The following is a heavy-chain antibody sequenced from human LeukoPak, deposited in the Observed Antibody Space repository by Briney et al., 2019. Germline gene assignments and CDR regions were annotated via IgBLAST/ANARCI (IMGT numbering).Heavy chain of an antibody. CDR3: ARGRNYYDSSGPFWY. Sequence: PSETLSLTCAVYGGSFSGYYWSWIRQPPGKGLEWIGYIYYSGSTNYNPSLKSRVTISVDTSKNQFSLKLSSVTAADTAVYYCARGRNYYDSSGPFWYWGQGTLVTVSS. CDR1: GGSFSGYY. V-gene: IGHV4-59*01. CDR2: IYYSGST. D-gene: IGHD3-22*01. J-gene: IGHJ4*02.